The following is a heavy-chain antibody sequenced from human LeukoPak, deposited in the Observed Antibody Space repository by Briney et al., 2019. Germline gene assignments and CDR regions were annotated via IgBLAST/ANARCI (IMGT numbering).Heavy chain of an antibody. CDR2: INPSGGST. J-gene: IGHJ5*02. V-gene: IGHV1-46*01. CDR3: ARLRPTYYYDRGWFDP. Sequence: ASVKVSCKASGYTFTSYYMHWVRQAPGQGLEWMGIINPSGGSTSYAQKFQGRVTMTRDTSTSTVYMELSSLRSEDTAVYCCARLRPTYYYDRGWFDPWGQGTLVTVSS. D-gene: IGHD3-22*01. CDR1: GYTFTSYY.